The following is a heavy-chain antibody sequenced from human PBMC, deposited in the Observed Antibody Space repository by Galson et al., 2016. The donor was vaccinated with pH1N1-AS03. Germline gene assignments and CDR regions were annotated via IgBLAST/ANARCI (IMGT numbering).Heavy chain of an antibody. J-gene: IGHJ4*02. Sequence: ETLSLTCAVSGFSITTGYYWGWIRQPPGKGLEWIGSMYHSGSTFNNPSLRRRVTISVDTAKNQISLRLNSVTAADTAVYYCARERVLIDCERSGYPNYFDYWGQGALVTVSS. CDR2: MYHSGST. D-gene: IGHD3-22*01. V-gene: IGHV4-38-2*02. CDR3: ARERVLIDCERSGYPNYFDY. CDR1: GFSITTGYY.